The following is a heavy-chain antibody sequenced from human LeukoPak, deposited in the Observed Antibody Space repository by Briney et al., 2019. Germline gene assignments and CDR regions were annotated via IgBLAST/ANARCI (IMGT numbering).Heavy chain of an antibody. CDR1: GGSINSHY. CDR3: AREYCSTTICYPSGGHYDS. Sequence: SETLSLTCTVSGGSINSHYWSWIRQPAGKGLEYIGRVYPSGSTNENPSFKGRVAMSIDTSKNHFSLRLNSVTAADTAVYYCAREYCSTTICYPSGGHYDSWGQGTLVTVSS. V-gene: IGHV4-4*07. D-gene: IGHD2-2*01. CDR2: VYPSGST. J-gene: IGHJ4*02.